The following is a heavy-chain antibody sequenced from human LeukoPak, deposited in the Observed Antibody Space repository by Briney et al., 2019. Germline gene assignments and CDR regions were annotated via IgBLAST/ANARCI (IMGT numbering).Heavy chain of an antibody. CDR2: INHSGST. Sequence: SETLSLTCAVYGGSFSGYYWSWLRQPPGKGLEWIGEINHSGSTNYNPSLKSRVTISVDTSKNQFSLKLSSVTAADTAVYYCARGIMITFGGVIAGNWFDPWGQGTLVTVSS. V-gene: IGHV4-34*01. J-gene: IGHJ5*02. D-gene: IGHD3-16*02. CDR1: GGSFSGYY. CDR3: ARGIMITFGGVIAGNWFDP.